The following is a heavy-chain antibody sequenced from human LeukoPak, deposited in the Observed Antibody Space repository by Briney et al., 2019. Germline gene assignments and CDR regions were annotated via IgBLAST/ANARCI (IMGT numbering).Heavy chain of an antibody. Sequence: GGSLRLSCAASGFTFSSYTINWVRQTPGKGLEWVSSISGGSSYIYYADSVRGRFTISRDNAKNSLYLQMNSLRAEDTALYYCARAPSGPRPGNRFDPWGQGTLVTVSS. CDR2: ISGGSSYI. V-gene: IGHV3-21*01. CDR1: GFTFSSYT. CDR3: ARAPSGPRPGNRFDP. J-gene: IGHJ5*02. D-gene: IGHD5-12*01.